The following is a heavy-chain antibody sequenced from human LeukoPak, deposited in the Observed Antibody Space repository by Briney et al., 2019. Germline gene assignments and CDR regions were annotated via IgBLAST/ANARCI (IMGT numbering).Heavy chain of an antibody. V-gene: IGHV1-69*13. CDR3: ASFQLWAAARPYWVY. Sequence: SVKVSCKASGGTFSSYAISWVRQAPGQGLEWMGGIIPIFGTANYAQKFQGRVTITADESTSTAYMELSSLRSEDTAVYYCASFQLWAAARPYWVYWGQGTLVTVSS. J-gene: IGHJ4*02. D-gene: IGHD6-6*01. CDR2: IIPIFGTA. CDR1: GGTFSSYA.